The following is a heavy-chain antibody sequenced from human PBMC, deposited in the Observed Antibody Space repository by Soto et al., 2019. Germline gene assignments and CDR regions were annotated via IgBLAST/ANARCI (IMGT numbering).Heavy chain of an antibody. CDR3: AKGVSSSAWSASDN. D-gene: IGHD6-19*01. V-gene: IGHV3-23*01. J-gene: IGHJ4*02. CDR1: GFTFSSYA. CDR2: ISDSDNAT. Sequence: EVQLLESGGGLVQPGGSLRLSCAASGFTFSSYAMTWVRKAPGKGLEWVSVISDSDNATYYADSVKGRFTISRDNSKNTLYLQFNSLRAEDTAVYYCAKGVSSSAWSASDNWGQGTLVTVSS.